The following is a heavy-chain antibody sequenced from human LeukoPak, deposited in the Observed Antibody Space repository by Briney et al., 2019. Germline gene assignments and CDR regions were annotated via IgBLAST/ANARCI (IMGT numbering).Heavy chain of an antibody. V-gene: IGHV4-59*01. CDR1: GGSISTYY. Sequence: SETLSLTCTVSGGSISTYYWSWIRQPPGKGLEWIGYIYYSGSTNYNPSLKSRVTISVDTSKNQFSLKLGSVTAADTAVYYCAREEALGSGSFDYWGQGTLVAVSS. CDR3: AREEALGSGSFDY. CDR2: IYYSGST. J-gene: IGHJ4*02. D-gene: IGHD1-26*01.